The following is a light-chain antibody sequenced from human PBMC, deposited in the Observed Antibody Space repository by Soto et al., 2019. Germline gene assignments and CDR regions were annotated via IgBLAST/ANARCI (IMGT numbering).Light chain of an antibody. V-gene: IGLV3-1*01. CDR3: LAWDSGTASFV. J-gene: IGLJ1*01. Sequence: SYELTQPPSVSVSPGQTASITCSGGKLGTKYISWYQQRPGQSPVLVMYQDTKRPSGIPERFSGSNSGATATLTISGTQSMDEADYYCLAWDSGTASFVFGTGTKLTVL. CDR2: QDT. CDR1: KLGTKY.